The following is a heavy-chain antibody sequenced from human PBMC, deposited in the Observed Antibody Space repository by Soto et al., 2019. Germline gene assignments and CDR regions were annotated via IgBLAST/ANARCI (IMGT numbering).Heavy chain of an antibody. D-gene: IGHD3-9*01. Sequence: SETLSLTCTVSGDSIRSGNHYWSWIRQPPGKGLEWIGYIYYSGSTYYSPSLKSRVTISVDTSKNQFSLKLNSVTAAVTVVYYCARVDILTVHGCMDVWGQGTTVTVSS. V-gene: IGHV4-30-4*01. CDR2: IYYSGST. J-gene: IGHJ6*02. CDR1: GDSIRSGNHY. CDR3: ARVDILTVHGCMDV.